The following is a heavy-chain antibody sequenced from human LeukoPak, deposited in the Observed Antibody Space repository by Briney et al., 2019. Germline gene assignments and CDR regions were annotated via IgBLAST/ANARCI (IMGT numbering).Heavy chain of an antibody. CDR3: TRVGYIDEGIDY. CDR1: GFPFSSYW. Sequence: GGSLRLSCVASGFPFSSYWMTWVRQAPGKGLEWVANIKQDGSKKSYVDSVKGRFTISRDNAKNSLYLQMNGLRAEDTAIYYCTRVGYIDEGIDYWGQGTLVTVSS. J-gene: IGHJ4*02. V-gene: IGHV3-7*04. D-gene: IGHD5-24*01. CDR2: IKQDGSKK.